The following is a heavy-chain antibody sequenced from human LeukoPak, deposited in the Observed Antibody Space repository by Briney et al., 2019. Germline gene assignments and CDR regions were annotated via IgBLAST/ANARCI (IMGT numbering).Heavy chain of an antibody. J-gene: IGHJ3*02. D-gene: IGHD1-26*01. Sequence: ASVKVSCKASGFTFTSSAVQWVRQARGQRLEWIGWIVVGSGNTNYAQKFQERVTITRDMSTSTAYMELSSLRSEDTAVYYCAADSPSPYSGSTRAFDIWGQGTMVTVSS. V-gene: IGHV1-58*01. CDR2: IVVGSGNT. CDR3: AADSPSPYSGSTRAFDI. CDR1: GFTFTSSA.